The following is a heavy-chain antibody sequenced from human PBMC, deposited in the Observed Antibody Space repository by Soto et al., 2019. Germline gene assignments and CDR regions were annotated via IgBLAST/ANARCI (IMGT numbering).Heavy chain of an antibody. CDR1: GFTFSSYW. V-gene: IGHV3-74*01. J-gene: IGHJ5*02. Sequence: GGSLRLSCAASGFTFSSYWMNWVRQVPGKGLVWVSRINTDGSSTTYADSVKGRFTISRDNAKNSLYLQMNSLRAEDTAVYYCARHPERIAEIGWFDPWGQGTLVTVSS. D-gene: IGHD6-13*01. CDR2: INTDGSST. CDR3: ARHPERIAEIGWFDP.